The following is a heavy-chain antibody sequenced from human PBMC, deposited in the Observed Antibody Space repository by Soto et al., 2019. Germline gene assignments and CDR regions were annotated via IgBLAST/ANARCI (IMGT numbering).Heavy chain of an antibody. V-gene: IGHV3-53*01. CDR3: ARGLRGLMAAAGTDLYYYGMDV. Sequence: PGGSLRLSCAASGFTINSNYMNWVRQVPGKGLEWVSVIYSGGSTSYADSVKGRFTISRDNSKNTLYLQMNSLRGEDTAVYYCARGLRGLMAAAGTDLYYYGMDVWGQGTTVTVSS. D-gene: IGHD6-13*01. J-gene: IGHJ6*02. CDR1: GFTINSNY. CDR2: IYSGGST.